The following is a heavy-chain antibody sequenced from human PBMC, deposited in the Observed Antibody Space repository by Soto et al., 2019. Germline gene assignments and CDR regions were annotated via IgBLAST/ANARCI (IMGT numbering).Heavy chain of an antibody. CDR3: ATVATVYDYVWGSYRRPYDY. CDR2: FDPEDGET. J-gene: IGHJ4*02. D-gene: IGHD3-16*02. V-gene: IGHV1-24*01. Sequence: RASVKVSCKVSGYTLTELSMHWVRQAPGKGLEWMGGFDPEDGETIYAQKFQGRVTMTEDTSTDTAYMELSSLRSEDTAVYYCATVATVYDYVWGSYRRPYDYWGQGTLVTVSS. CDR1: GYTLTELS.